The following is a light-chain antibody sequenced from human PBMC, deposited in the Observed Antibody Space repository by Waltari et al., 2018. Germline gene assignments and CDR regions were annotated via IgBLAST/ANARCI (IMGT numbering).Light chain of an antibody. Sequence: QSALTQPRSVSGSPGQSVTLSCTGTNSDVGAYNYVSWYQHRPGKAPHLVICDVDKRPPGVPDRFSGSKAGNTASLTISGLQADDEADYYCCSYAGRYTSVFGGGTKVTVL. CDR1: NSDVGAYNY. CDR2: DVD. V-gene: IGLV2-11*01. CDR3: CSYAGRYTSV. J-gene: IGLJ2*01.